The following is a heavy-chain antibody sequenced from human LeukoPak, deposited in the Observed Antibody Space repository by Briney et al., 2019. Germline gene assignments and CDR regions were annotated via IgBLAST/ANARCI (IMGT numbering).Heavy chain of an antibody. J-gene: IGHJ6*02. V-gene: IGHV4-34*01. CDR3: ARDFWSPPYGMDV. CDR2: INHSGST. Sequence: SETLSLTCAVYGGSFSGYYWSWIRQPPGKGLEWIGEINHSGSTNYNPSLKSRVTISVDTSKNQFSLKLSPVTAADTAVYYCARDFWSPPYGMDVWGQGTTVTVSS. CDR1: GGSFSGYY. D-gene: IGHD3-3*01.